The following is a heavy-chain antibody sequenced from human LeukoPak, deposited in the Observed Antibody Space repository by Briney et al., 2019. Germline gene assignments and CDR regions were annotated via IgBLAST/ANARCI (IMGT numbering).Heavy chain of an antibody. V-gene: IGHV3-7*01. D-gene: IGHD2-15*01. CDR1: GFTFSSYA. Sequence: PGGSLRLSCAASGFTFSSYAMHWVRQAPGKWLEWVANIKQDGSEKYYVDSVKGRFTISRDNAKNSLYLQMNSLRAEDTAVYYCARDVRGVYCSGGSCYYYYYYYYMDVWGKGTTVTVSS. CDR2: IKQDGSEK. CDR3: ARDVRGVYCSGGSCYYYYYYYYMDV. J-gene: IGHJ6*03.